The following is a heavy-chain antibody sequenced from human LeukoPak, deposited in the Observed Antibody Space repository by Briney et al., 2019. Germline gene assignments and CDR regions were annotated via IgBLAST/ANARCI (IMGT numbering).Heavy chain of an antibody. V-gene: IGHV5-51*01. Sequence: GESLKISCKGSGYSFTSYWIGWVRQMPGKGLEWMAIIYPGDSDTRYSPSFQGQVTISADKSISPAYLQWSSLKASDTAMYYCARRIVVVNEAFDIWGQGTMVTVSS. CDR2: IYPGDSDT. D-gene: IGHD2-21*01. CDR1: GYSFTSYW. CDR3: ARRIVVVNEAFDI. J-gene: IGHJ3*02.